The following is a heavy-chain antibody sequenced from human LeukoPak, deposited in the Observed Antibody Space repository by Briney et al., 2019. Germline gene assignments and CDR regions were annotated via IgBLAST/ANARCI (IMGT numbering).Heavy chain of an antibody. CDR1: GGSISSSSYY. CDR3: ARDALDVDTAMDHFDY. J-gene: IGHJ4*02. Sequence: SETLSLTCTVSGGSISSSSYYWGWIRQPPGKGLERLGSIYHSGSTYYNPSLKSRVTISVDTSKNQFSLKLSSVTAADTAVYYCARDALDVDTAMDHFDYWGQGTLVTVSS. CDR2: IYHSGST. D-gene: IGHD5-18*01. V-gene: IGHV4-39*07.